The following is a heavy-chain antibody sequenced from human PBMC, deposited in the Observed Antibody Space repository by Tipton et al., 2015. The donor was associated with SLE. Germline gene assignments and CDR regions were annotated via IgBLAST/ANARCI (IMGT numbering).Heavy chain of an antibody. CDR3: AREGCSSTSCYGYYYMDV. CDR2: LYYSGST. CDR1: GGSISSTSYY. J-gene: IGHJ6*03. Sequence: TLSLTCTVSGGSISSTSYYWGWTRQPPGKGLEWIGSLYYSGSTYYNPSLKSRVTISVDTSKNQFSLNLSSVTAADTAVYYCAREGCSSTSCYGYYYMDVWGKGTTVTVSS. V-gene: IGHV4-39*07. D-gene: IGHD2-2*01.